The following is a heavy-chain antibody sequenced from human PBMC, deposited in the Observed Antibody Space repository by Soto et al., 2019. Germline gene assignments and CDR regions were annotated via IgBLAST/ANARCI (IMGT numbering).Heavy chain of an antibody. Sequence: QVQLQESGPGLVKPSETLSLTCTVSGGSISGGIYYWSWVRQSPGKGLEWIGYIFHSGSTFYNPSLGSRVTISVDTSKNQFSLRLSSVTAADTAVYYCAREIIPLTTDWYFDLWDRGTLVTVSS. CDR2: IFHSGST. J-gene: IGHJ2*01. V-gene: IGHV4-30-4*01. CDR1: GGSISGGIYY. D-gene: IGHD4-17*01. CDR3: AREIIPLTTDWYFDL.